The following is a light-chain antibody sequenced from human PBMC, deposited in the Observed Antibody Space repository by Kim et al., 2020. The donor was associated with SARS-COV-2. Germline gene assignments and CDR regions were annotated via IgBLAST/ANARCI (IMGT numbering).Light chain of an antibody. J-gene: IGKJ2*01. CDR3: QHTYST. CDR1: QSVSSY. Sequence: SVCESMRDTVTISGRTSQSVSSYLNCYQRKQGQAPKVLIYSASTLHPGVPTMFSGSGSGTDFTLTITNVQPEDFATYYCQHTYSTFGQGTKLEI. CDR2: SAS. V-gene: IGKV1-39*01.